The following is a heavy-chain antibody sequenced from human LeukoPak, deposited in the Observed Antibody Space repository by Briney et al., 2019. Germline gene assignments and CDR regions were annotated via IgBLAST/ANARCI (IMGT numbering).Heavy chain of an antibody. CDR1: GGSISSGDYY. V-gene: IGHV4-30-4*01. D-gene: IGHD4-17*01. CDR3: ARDSLDYGVDY. J-gene: IGHJ4*02. CDR2: IYYSGST. Sequence: SQTLSLPCTVSGGSISSGDYYWSWIRQPPGKGLEWIGYIYYSGSTYYNPSLKSRVTISVDTSKNQFSLKLSSVTAADTAVYYCARDSLDYGVDYWGQGTLVTVSS.